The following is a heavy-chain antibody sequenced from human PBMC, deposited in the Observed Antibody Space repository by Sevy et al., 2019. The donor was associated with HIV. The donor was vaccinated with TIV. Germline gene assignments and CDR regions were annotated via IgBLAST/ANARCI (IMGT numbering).Heavy chain of an antibody. CDR1: GFRFSDEP. D-gene: IGHD3-16*01. CDR2: IRSDSSVM. J-gene: IGHJ4*02. Sequence: GGSLRLSCVASGFRFSDEPMNWVRQAPGKGLEWISNIRSDSSVMSYADTVRGRFTVSRDNARNSLSLQLNSLRDEDTALYHCVRDTQFGFDYWGQGTLVTVSS. V-gene: IGHV3-48*02. CDR3: VRDTQFGFDY.